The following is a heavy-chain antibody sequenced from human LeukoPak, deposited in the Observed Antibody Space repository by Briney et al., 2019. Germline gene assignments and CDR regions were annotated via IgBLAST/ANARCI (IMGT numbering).Heavy chain of an antibody. D-gene: IGHD2-21*02. Sequence: GGSLRLSCAASGFNFTNHAMSWVRQTPGKGLEWVSAISGGGHITYYADSVTGRFTISRDNSKDTVFLQMNSLRPGDTAIYYCVREDTPATANYWGQGTMVTISS. J-gene: IGHJ4*02. V-gene: IGHV3-23*01. CDR1: GFNFTNHA. CDR3: VREDTPATANY. CDR2: ISGGGHIT.